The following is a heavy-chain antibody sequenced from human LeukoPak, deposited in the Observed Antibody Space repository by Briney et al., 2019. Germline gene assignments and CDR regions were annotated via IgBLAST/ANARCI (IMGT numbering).Heavy chain of an antibody. V-gene: IGHV4-61*02. CDR3: ARVAVAGPYYFDY. Sequence: SETLSLTCTVSGGSISSGSYYCSSIRQPAGEGLEWIGRIYTSGSTNYNPSLKSRVTISVDTSKNQFSLKLSSVTAADTAVYYCARVAVAGPYYFDYWGQGTLVTVSS. CDR1: GGSISSGSYY. J-gene: IGHJ4*02. CDR2: IYTSGST. D-gene: IGHD6-19*01.